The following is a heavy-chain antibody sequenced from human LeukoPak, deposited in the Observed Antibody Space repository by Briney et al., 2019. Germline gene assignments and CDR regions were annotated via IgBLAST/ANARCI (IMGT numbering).Heavy chain of an antibody. J-gene: IGHJ4*02. Sequence: GGSLRLSCTASGFTFGDYAMSWVRQAPGNGLEWVGFIRSKAYGGTTEYAASVKGRFTISRDDSKSIAYLQMNSLKTEDTAVYYCRIQLWPGFDYWGQGTLVTVSS. V-gene: IGHV3-49*04. CDR2: IRSKAYGGTT. CDR1: GFTFGDYA. D-gene: IGHD5-18*01. CDR3: RIQLWPGFDY.